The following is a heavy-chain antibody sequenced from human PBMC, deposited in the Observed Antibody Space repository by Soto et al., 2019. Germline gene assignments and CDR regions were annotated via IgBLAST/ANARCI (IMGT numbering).Heavy chain of an antibody. J-gene: IGHJ6*02. V-gene: IGHV3-30-3*01. CDR1: GFTFSSYA. Sequence: QVHLEESGGGVVQPGRSLRLSCAASGFTFSSYAMHWVRQAPVKGLEWVAFISYDGIKKEYADSVRGRFTISRDNSKNTLYLQMTSLRAEDTAVYYCVRRLVATISYYGMDVWGQGTTVTVSS. CDR2: ISYDGIKK. D-gene: IGHD5-12*01. CDR3: VRRLVATISYYGMDV.